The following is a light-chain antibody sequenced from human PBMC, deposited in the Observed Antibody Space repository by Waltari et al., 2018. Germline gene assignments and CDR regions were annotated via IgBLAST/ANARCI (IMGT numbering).Light chain of an antibody. CDR2: GAS. CDR1: QSVGSD. Sequence: EIVMTQSPATLSVSPGARATLSCRASQSVGSDLAWYQQKPGQAPSLLIYGASTRVTGIPARFSGSGSGTEFTLTISSLQSEDFAVYYCQQYNKWPPYTFGQGTKLEIK. CDR3: QQYNKWPPYT. J-gene: IGKJ2*01. V-gene: IGKV3-15*01.